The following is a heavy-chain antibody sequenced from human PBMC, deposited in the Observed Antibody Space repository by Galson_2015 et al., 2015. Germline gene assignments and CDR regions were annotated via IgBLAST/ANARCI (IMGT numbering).Heavy chain of an antibody. D-gene: IGHD6-19*01. V-gene: IGHV3-23*01. Sequence: SLRLSCAASGFTFSSYAMSWVRQAPGKGLEWVSAISGSGGSTYYADSVKGRFTISRDNSKNTLYLQMNSLRAEDTAVYYCAKDHIHSSGWYGTDWFDPWGQGTLVTVSS. CDR3: AKDHIHSSGWYGTDWFDP. J-gene: IGHJ5*02. CDR1: GFTFSSYA. CDR2: ISGSGGST.